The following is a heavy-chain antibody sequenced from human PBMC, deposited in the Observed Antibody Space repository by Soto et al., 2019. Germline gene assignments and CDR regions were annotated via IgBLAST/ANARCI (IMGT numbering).Heavy chain of an antibody. CDR1: GFTVSSNY. D-gene: IGHD2-15*01. V-gene: IGHV3-53*01. Sequence: GGSLRLSCAASGFTVSSNYMSWVRQAPGKGLEWVSVIYSGGSTYYADSVKGRFTISRDNSKNTLYLQMNSLRAEDTAVYYCARGPTSQWSYHFDYWGQGTLVTVSS. J-gene: IGHJ4*02. CDR3: ARGPTSQWSYHFDY. CDR2: IYSGGST.